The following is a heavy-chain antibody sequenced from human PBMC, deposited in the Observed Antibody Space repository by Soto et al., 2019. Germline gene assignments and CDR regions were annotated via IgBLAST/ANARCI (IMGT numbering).Heavy chain of an antibody. CDR1: GQSFSGHS. CDR3: ARGSGIVALPGELEDVNYDY. Sequence: QVQLQQWGAGLVKPSETLSLSCAVYGQSFSGHSWAWIRQPPGKGLEWIGEINESGSTYYNRSLKSRVTISTDTCKNQFSLKLSSVSAADTAAYFCARGSGIVALPGELEDVNYDYWGQGTLVNVSS. V-gene: IGHV4-34*01. CDR2: INESGST. D-gene: IGHD1-1*01. J-gene: IGHJ4*02.